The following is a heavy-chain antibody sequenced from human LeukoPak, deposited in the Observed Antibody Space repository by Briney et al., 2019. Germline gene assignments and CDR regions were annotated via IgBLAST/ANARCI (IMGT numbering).Heavy chain of an antibody. J-gene: IGHJ4*02. D-gene: IGHD3-22*01. Sequence: PSETLSLTCTVSGGSISSSSYHWGWIRQPPGKGLEWIGSIYYSGSTYYNPSLKSRVTISVDTSKNQFSLKLSSVTAADTAVYYCARVWDYYDSSGYFFDYWGQGTLVTVSS. CDR3: ARVWDYYDSSGYFFDY. V-gene: IGHV4-39*07. CDR1: GGSISSSSYH. CDR2: IYYSGST.